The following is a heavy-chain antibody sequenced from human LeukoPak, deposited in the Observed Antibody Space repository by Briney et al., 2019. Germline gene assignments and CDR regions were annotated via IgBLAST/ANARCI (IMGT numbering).Heavy chain of an antibody. CDR2: INPNTGGT. D-gene: IGHD3-10*01. CDR1: GYTFSGYY. V-gene: IGHV1-2*02. CDR3: ARDEGRRFGELLIGWFDP. J-gene: IGHJ5*02. Sequence: ASVKVSCKASGYTFSGYYMHWVRQAPGQGLEWMGWINPNTGGTNYAQKFQGRVTMTRDTSISTAYMELSRLRSDDTAVYYCARDEGRRFGELLIGWFDPWGQGTLVTVSS.